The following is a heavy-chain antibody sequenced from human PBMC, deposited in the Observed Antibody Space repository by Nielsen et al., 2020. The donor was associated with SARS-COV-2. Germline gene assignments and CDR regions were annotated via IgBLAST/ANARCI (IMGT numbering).Heavy chain of an antibody. J-gene: IGHJ5*02. V-gene: IGHV3-33*05. CDR1: GFTFSSYG. CDR3: ARDGRQSGYDERSWFDT. Sequence: GGSLRLSCAASGFTFSSYGIHWVRQAPGKGLEWVAVASSDGSKKYYADSVKGRFTISRDNSKNTLYLQMNSLGGEDTAVYYCARDGRQSGYDERSWFDTWGQGTLVTVSS. D-gene: IGHD5-12*01. CDR2: ASSDGSKK.